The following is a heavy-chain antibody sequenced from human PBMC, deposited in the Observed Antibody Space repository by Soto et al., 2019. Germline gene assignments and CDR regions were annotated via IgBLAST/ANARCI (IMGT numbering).Heavy chain of an antibody. J-gene: IGHJ6*02. CDR1: GFTFSSYE. V-gene: IGHV3-48*03. CDR3: ASDIVVVPAARDYYGMDV. CDR2: ISSSGSTI. D-gene: IGHD2-2*01. Sequence: CAASGFTFSSYEMNWVRQAPGKGLEWVSYISSSGSTIYYADSVKGRFTISRDNAKNSLYLQMNSLRAEDTAVYYCASDIVVVPAARDYYGMDVWGQGTTVTVSS.